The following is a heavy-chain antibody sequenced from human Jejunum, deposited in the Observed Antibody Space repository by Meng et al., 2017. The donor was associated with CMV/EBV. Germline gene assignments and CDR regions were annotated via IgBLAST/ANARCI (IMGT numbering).Heavy chain of an antibody. V-gene: IGHV4-30-4*01. J-gene: IGHJ4*02. Sequence: CTVSGGYTSSGDYYWSWIRQPPGKGLEWIGYIYYSGSTYYNASLKSRLTISVDTSKKQFSLNLSSVTAADTAVYYCARGRAGLHFDYWGQGTLVTVSS. CDR3: ARGRAGLHFDY. D-gene: IGHD5/OR15-5a*01. CDR2: IYYSGST. CDR1: GGYTSSGDYY.